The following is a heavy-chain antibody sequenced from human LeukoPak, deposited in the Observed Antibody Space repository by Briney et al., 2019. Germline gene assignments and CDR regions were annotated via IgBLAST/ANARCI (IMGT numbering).Heavy chain of an antibody. CDR2: IYYSGST. Sequence: SETLSLTCTVSGGSISSYYWSWIRQPPGKGLEWIGYIYYSGSTNYIPSLKSRVTISVDTSKNQFSLKLSSVTAADTAAYYCARDRGYCSGGSCYPFDYWGQGTLVTVSS. D-gene: IGHD2-15*01. CDR1: GGSISSYY. CDR3: ARDRGYCSGGSCYPFDY. J-gene: IGHJ4*02. V-gene: IGHV4-59*01.